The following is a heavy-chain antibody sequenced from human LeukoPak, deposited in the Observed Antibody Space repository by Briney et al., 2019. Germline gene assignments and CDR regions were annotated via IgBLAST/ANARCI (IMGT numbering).Heavy chain of an antibody. D-gene: IGHD2-15*01. J-gene: IGHJ4*02. V-gene: IGHV3-21*01. Sequence: GGSLRLSCAASGFTFSSYTMNWVRQAPGKGLEWVSSISSGSSYIYYADSMKGRFTISRDNAKNSLYLQMNSLRAEDTAVYYCARAGSGDYWSQGTLVTVSS. CDR1: GFTFSSYT. CDR3: ARAGSGDY. CDR2: ISSGSSYI.